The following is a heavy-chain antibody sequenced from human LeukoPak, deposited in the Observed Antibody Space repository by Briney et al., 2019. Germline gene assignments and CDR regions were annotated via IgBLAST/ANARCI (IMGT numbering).Heavy chain of an antibody. Sequence: PSETLSLTCAVYGGSFSGYYWSWIRQPPGKGLEWIGEINHSGSTNYNPSLKSRVTISVDTSKNQFSLKLSSVTAADTAVYYCARGLLTAMVTYHWFDPWGQGTLVTVSS. CDR1: GGSFSGYY. V-gene: IGHV4-34*01. D-gene: IGHD5-18*01. J-gene: IGHJ5*02. CDR3: ARGLLTAMVTYHWFDP. CDR2: INHSGST.